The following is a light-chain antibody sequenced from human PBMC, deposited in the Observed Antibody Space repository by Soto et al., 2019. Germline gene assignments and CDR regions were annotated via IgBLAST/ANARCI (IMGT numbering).Light chain of an antibody. V-gene: IGLV2-23*02. CDR3: ASHAGRKNII. Sequence: QSALTQPASVSGSPGQSITISCTGTSSDVGSYNLVSWYQQHPGKAPKLMIYEVNKRPSGVPDRFSGSKSGNTASLTVSGLQAEDEADYYCASHAGRKNIIFGGGTKVTVL. CDR1: SSDVGSYNL. J-gene: IGLJ2*01. CDR2: EVN.